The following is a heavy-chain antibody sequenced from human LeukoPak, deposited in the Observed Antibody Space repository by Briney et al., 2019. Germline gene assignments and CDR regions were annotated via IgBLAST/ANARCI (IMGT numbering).Heavy chain of an antibody. Sequence: GGSLRLSCAVSGFTVSSNHMNWVRQAPGKGLEWVSRIDHDGSGTSYADSVKGRFTVSRDNAKSTLYLQMNTLRAEDTAVYYCVRDLPQTGYSYDYWGQGTLVTVSS. D-gene: IGHD5-18*01. CDR2: IDHDGSGT. V-gene: IGHV3-74*01. J-gene: IGHJ4*02. CDR1: GFTVSSNH. CDR3: VRDLPQTGYSYDY.